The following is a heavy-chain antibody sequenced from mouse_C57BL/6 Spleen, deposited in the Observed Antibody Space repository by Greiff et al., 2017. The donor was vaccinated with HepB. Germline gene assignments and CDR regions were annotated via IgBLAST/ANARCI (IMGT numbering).Heavy chain of an antibody. CDR2: IDPSDSET. D-gene: IGHD2-4*01. V-gene: IGHV1-52*01. CDR1: GYTFTSYW. J-gene: IGHJ4*01. Sequence: QVQLKQPGAELVRPGSSVKLSCKASGYTFTSYWMHWVKQRPIQGLEWIGNIDPSDSETHYNQKFKDKATLTVDKSSSTAYMQLSSLTSEDSAVYYCARREALRGYAMDYWGQGTSVTVSS. CDR3: ARREALRGYAMDY.